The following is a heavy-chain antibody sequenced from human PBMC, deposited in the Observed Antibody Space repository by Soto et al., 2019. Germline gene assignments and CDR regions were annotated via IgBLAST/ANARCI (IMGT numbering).Heavy chain of an antibody. CDR2: ISSNGGST. V-gene: IGHV3-64*01. J-gene: IGHJ3*02. Sequence: LRLSCAASGFTFSSYAMHWVRQAPGKGLEYVSAISSNGGSTYYANSVKGRFTISRDNSKNTLYLQMGSLRAEDMAVYYCARGWKMTTVTKIAFDIWGQGTMVTVSS. CDR3: ARGWKMTTVTKIAFDI. CDR1: GFTFSSYA. D-gene: IGHD4-17*01.